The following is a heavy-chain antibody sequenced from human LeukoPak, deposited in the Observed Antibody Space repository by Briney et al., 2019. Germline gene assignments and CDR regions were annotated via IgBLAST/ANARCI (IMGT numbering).Heavy chain of an antibody. V-gene: IGHV3-53*01. Sequence: GGSLRLSCVASGFTVSSYYVSWVRQAPGKGLEWVSVIYSGGSTYYADSVEGRFTVSGDNSKNTLYLEMRSLRAEDTAVYYCARESLEWFGELLTDYWGQGTLVTVSS. D-gene: IGHD3-10*01. J-gene: IGHJ4*02. CDR2: IYSGGST. CDR3: ARESLEWFGELLTDY. CDR1: GFTVSSYY.